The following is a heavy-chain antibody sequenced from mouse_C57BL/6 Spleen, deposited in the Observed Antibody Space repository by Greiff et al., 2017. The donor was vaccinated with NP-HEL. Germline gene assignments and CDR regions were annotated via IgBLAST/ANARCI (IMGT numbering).Heavy chain of an antibody. V-gene: IGHV1-50*01. Sequence: QVQLKQPGAELVKPGASVKLSCKASGYTFTSYWMQWVKQRPGQGLEWIGEIDPSDSYTNYNQKFKGKATLTVDTSSSTAYMQLSSLTSEDSAVYYCARGLLLDAMDYWGQGTSVTVSS. CDR2: IDPSDSYT. D-gene: IGHD1-1*01. J-gene: IGHJ4*01. CDR3: ARGLLLDAMDY. CDR1: GYTFTSYW.